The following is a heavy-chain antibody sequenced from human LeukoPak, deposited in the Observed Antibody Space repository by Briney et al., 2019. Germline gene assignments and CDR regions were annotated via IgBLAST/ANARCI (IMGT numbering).Heavy chain of an antibody. CDR1: GGSISSYY. D-gene: IGHD2-2*01. V-gene: IGHV4-59*08. CDR2: IYYSGST. J-gene: IGHJ4*02. Sequence: PSGTLSLTCTVSGGSISSYYWSWIRQPPGKGLEWIGYIYYSGSTNYNPSLKSRVTISVDTSKNQFSLKLSSVTAADTAVYYCARQVGYCSSTSCYHFDYWGQGTLVTVSS. CDR3: ARQVGYCSSTSCYHFDY.